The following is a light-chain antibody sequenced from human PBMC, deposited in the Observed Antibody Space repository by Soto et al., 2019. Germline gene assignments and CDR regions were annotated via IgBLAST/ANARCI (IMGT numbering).Light chain of an antibody. Sequence: QSALTQPASVSGSPGQSITISCTGTTSDVGGHNYVSWYQQHPGKVPKLLIYEINNRPPGVSNRFSGSKSGNTASLTISDLQADDEATYYCFSYTTSSAPYVFGTGTKVTVL. J-gene: IGLJ1*01. CDR1: TSDVGGHNY. CDR3: FSYTTSSAPYV. CDR2: EIN. V-gene: IGLV2-14*01.